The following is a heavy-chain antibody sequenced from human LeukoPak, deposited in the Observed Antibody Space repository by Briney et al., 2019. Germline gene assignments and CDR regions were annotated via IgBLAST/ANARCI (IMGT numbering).Heavy chain of an antibody. J-gene: IGHJ4*02. CDR2: IYYSGST. CDR1: GGSISTYY. V-gene: IGHV4-59*01. D-gene: IGHD2-15*01. Sequence: NPSETLSLTCTVSGGSISTYYWSWIRQPPGKGLEWIGYIYYSGSTNYNPSLKSRVTISVDTSKNQFSLELTSVTAADTAVYYCARDSGWLVDYWGQGTLVTVSS. CDR3: ARDSGWLVDY.